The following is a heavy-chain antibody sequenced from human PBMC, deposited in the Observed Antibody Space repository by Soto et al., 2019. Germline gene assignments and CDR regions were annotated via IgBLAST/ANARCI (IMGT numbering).Heavy chain of an antibody. V-gene: IGHV3-30-3*01. CDR1: GFTFSSYA. CDR2: ISYDGNNK. D-gene: IGHD3-22*01. J-gene: IGHJ4*02. CDR3: ARDLNYYDSSGRGGED. Sequence: QVQLVESGGGVVQPGRSLRLSCAASGFTFSSYAMHWVRQAPGKGLEWVAVISYDGNNKYYADSVKGRFTISRDNSKNTLYLQMNSLRAEDTAVYYCARDLNYYDSSGRGGEDWGQGTLVTVSS.